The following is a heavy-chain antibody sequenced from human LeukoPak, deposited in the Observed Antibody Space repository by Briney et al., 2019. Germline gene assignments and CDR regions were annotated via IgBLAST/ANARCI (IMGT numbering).Heavy chain of an antibody. J-gene: IGHJ5*02. CDR1: GYSLINYG. CDR3: ARGGIDIVTVPVSNWFGP. D-gene: IGHD2-15*01. Sequence: ASVKVSCKASGYSLINYGITWVRQAAGQGLEWMGWSSPYNGKTNYAQKFQGRVTMTTDTSTNTAYMELRSLRSDDTAVYYCARGGIDIVTVPVSNWFGPWGQGTLVTVSS. CDR2: SSPYNGKT. V-gene: IGHV1-18*01.